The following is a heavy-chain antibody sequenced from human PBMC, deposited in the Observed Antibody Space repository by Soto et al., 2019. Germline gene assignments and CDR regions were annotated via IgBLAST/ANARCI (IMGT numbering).Heavy chain of an antibody. CDR1: GYTLTELS. Sequence: GASVKVSCKVSGYTLTELSMHWVRQAPGKGLEWMGGFDPEDGETIYAQKFQGRVTMAEDTSTDTAYMELSSLRSEDTAVYYCATDSRRITMIVVVPDAFDIWGQGTMVTVSS. D-gene: IGHD3-22*01. J-gene: IGHJ3*02. CDR2: FDPEDGET. CDR3: ATDSRRITMIVVVPDAFDI. V-gene: IGHV1-24*01.